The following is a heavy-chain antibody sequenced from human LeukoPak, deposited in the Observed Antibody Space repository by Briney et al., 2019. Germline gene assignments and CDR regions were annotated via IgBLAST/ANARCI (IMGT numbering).Heavy chain of an antibody. J-gene: IGHJ4*02. Sequence: GGSLRLSCTASGFTFGDYAMSWVRQAPGKGLEWVGFIRTKAYGGSTEYAASVKGRFTILRDDSKSIVYLQMNSLKTEDTAVYYCARELSGSYYDFDYWGQGTLVTVSS. CDR1: GFTFGDYA. CDR2: IRTKAYGGST. D-gene: IGHD1-26*01. CDR3: ARELSGSYYDFDY. V-gene: IGHV3-49*04.